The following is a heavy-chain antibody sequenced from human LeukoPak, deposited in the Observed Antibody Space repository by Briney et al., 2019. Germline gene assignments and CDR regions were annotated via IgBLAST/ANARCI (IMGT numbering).Heavy chain of an antibody. J-gene: IGHJ4*02. CDR1: GFTFDDYT. CDR2: ISWDGVTT. V-gene: IGHV3-43*01. D-gene: IGHD1-7*01. CDR3: ARDKTGTGIDY. Sequence: GGSLRLSCAASGFTFDDYTMHWVGQAPGKGLERVSLISWDGVTTYYAHSVKGRFTISRDSSKNPLFLQMNSLRTEDTALYYCARDKTGTGIDYWGQGTLVTVSS.